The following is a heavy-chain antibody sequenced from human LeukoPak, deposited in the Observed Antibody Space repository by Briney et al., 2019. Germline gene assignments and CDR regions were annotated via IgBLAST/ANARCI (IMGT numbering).Heavy chain of an antibody. D-gene: IGHD5-18*01. CDR1: GYAFTVYY. Sequence: GASVKVSCKASGYAFTVYYMHWVRQAPGQGLEWMGWINPNSGGTNYAQKFQGRVTMTRDTSISTAYMDLSRLRSDDTAVYYCARVASWGYSYGLLNFDFWGQGTLVTVSS. CDR3: ARVASWGYSYGLLNFDF. V-gene: IGHV1-2*02. CDR2: INPNSGGT. J-gene: IGHJ4*02.